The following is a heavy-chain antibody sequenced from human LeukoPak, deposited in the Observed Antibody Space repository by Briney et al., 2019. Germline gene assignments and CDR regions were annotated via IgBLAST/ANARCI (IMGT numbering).Heavy chain of an antibody. CDR2: ISSSGSTI. CDR3: AELGITMIGGV. V-gene: IGHV3-48*03. J-gene: IGHJ6*04. D-gene: IGHD3-10*02. CDR1: GFTFSSYE. Sequence: PGGSLRLSCAASGFTFSSYEMNWVRQAPGKGLEWVSYISSSGSTIYYADSVKGRFTISRDNAKNSLYLQMNSLRAEDTTVYYCAELGITMIGGVWGKGTTVTISS.